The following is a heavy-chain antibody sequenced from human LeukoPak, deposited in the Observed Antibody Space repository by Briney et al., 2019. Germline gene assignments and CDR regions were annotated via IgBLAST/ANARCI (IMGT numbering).Heavy chain of an antibody. CDR3: ARSYDFWRKYNNWFDP. J-gene: IGHJ5*02. CDR1: GGSFSGYY. V-gene: IGHV4-34*01. D-gene: IGHD3-3*01. Sequence: PSETLSLTCAVYGGSFSGYYWSWIRQPPGKGLEWIGEINHSGSTNYNPSLKSRVTISVDTSKNQFSLKLSPVTAADTAVYYCARSYDFWRKYNNWFDPWGQGTLVTVSS. CDR2: INHSGST.